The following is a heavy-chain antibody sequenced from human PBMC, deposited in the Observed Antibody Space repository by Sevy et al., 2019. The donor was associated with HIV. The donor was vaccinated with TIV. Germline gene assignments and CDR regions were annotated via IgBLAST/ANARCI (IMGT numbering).Heavy chain of an antibody. J-gene: IGHJ3*02. D-gene: IGHD5-18*01. V-gene: IGHV6-1*01. CDR1: GDSVSSNSAA. CDR3: ARVRSNQDTAMEEGDAFDI. CDR2: TYYMSKSCN. Sequence: SQTLSLTCAISGDSVSSNSAAWNWIRQSPSRGLEWLGRTYYMSKSCNDYAVSVKSRITINPDTSKNQFSLQLNSVTPEDTAVYYCARVRSNQDTAMEEGDAFDIWGQGTMVTVSS.